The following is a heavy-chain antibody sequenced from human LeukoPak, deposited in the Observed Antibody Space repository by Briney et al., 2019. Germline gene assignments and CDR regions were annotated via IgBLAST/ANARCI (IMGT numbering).Heavy chain of an antibody. CDR3: AKDRYLGDYGVDYFDY. CDR2: HSVNGGST. CDR1: GFTFSRYA. Sequence: GGSLRLSCAASGFTFSRYAMRWVRQAPGKGLEWVSAHSVNGGSTYYADSVKGRFTISRDNSKNTLYLQMNSLRAEDTAVYYCAKDRYLGDYGVDYFDYWGQGTLVTVSS. V-gene: IGHV3-23*01. J-gene: IGHJ4*02. D-gene: IGHD4-17*01.